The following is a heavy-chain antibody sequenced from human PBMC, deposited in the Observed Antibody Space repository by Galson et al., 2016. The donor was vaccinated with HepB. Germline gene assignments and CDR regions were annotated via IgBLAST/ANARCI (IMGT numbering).Heavy chain of an antibody. V-gene: IGHV4-30-2*01. CDR1: GGSISISGYS. D-gene: IGHD5-18*01. CDR2: VFHGGST. J-gene: IGHJ4*02. CDR3: ARLSGYNYAFDY. Sequence: TLSLTCAVSGGSISISGYSWSWIRQPPGKGLEWIGHVFHGGSTYYSPSLKIRVTISVDTSNNQFSLRLSSVTAADTAVYYCARLSGYNYAFDYWGQGAVVTVSS.